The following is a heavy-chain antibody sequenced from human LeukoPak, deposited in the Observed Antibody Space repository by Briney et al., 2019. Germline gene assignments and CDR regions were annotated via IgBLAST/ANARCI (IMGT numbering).Heavy chain of an antibody. CDR2: IWFDGSNK. D-gene: IGHD3-22*01. V-gene: IGHV3-33*01. Sequence: TGGSLRLSCAASGFTFSTYVMHWVRQAPGKGLEWVAVIWFDGSNKYNVDSVKGRFTISRDNSKNTLYLQMNSLRGEDTAVYYCARDSDSSFEGVPFDYWGQGTLVTVSS. CDR3: ARDSDSSFEGVPFDY. J-gene: IGHJ4*02. CDR1: GFTFSTYV.